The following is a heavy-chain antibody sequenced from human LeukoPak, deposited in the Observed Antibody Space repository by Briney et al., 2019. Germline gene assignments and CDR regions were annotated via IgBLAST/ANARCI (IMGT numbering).Heavy chain of an antibody. J-gene: IGHJ4*02. CDR1: GYTFTSYY. CDR2: INPSGGST. V-gene: IGHV1-46*01. D-gene: IGHD1-7*01. CDR3: ARDLETNWNYDVAY. Sequence: GASVKVSCKASGYTFTSYYMHWVRQAPGQGLEWMGIINPSGGSTSYAQKFQGRVTMTRDTSISTAYMELNGLRSDDTAVYYCARDLETNWNYDVAYWGQGTLVTVSS.